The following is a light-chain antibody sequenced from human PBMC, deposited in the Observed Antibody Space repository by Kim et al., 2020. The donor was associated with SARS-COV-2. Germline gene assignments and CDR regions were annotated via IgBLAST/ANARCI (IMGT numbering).Light chain of an antibody. Sequence: ASIGNRVTITCRASQDIANSLAWYQQKPGKVPQVLIYAAATLQSGVPSRFSGSGSGTEFTLTIGSLQTEDVATYYCQKYNSAPWTFGPGTKVDIK. CDR2: AAA. CDR1: QDIANS. V-gene: IGKV1-27*01. CDR3: QKYNSAPWT. J-gene: IGKJ1*01.